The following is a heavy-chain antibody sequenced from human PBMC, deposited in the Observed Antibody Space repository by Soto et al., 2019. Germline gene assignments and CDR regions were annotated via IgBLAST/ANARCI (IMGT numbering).Heavy chain of an antibody. CDR3: ARGVATIGP. V-gene: IGHV4-59*01. CDR1: GDSISSYY. J-gene: IGHJ5*02. D-gene: IGHD5-12*01. CDR2: IYYSDST. Sequence: SETLSLTCTVSGDSISSYYWSWIRQPPGKGLEWIGYIYYSDSTNYNPSLKSRVTISVDTPKNQFSLKLTSVTAADTAVYYCARGVATIGPWGQGTLVTVSS.